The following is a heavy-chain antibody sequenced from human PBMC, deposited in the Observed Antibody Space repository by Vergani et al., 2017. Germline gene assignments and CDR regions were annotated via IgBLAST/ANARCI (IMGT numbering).Heavy chain of an antibody. D-gene: IGHD3-22*01. CDR1: GFTFSSYG. V-gene: IGHV3-33*01. CDR2: IWYDGSNK. J-gene: IGHJ4*02. CDR3: AMSGDSSGYFPDY. Sequence: QVQLVESGGGVVQPGRSLRLSCAASGFTFSSYGMHWVRQAPGKGLEWVAVIWYDGSNKYYADSVKGRFTISRDNSKNTLYLQMNSLRAEDTAVYYCAMSGDSSGYFPDYWGQGTLVTVSS.